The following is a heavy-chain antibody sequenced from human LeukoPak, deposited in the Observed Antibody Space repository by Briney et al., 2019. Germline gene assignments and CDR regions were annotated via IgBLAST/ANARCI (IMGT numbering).Heavy chain of an antibody. V-gene: IGHV1-8*03. J-gene: IGHJ5*02. CDR1: GYTFTSYD. CDR3: AGLAYCSSTSCYGFDP. Sequence: ASVKVSCKASGYTFTSYDINWVRQATGQGLEWMGWMNPNSGNTGYAQKFQGRVTITRNTSISTAYMELSSLRSEDTAVYYYAGLAYCSSTSCYGFDPWGQGTLVTVSS. D-gene: IGHD2-2*01. CDR2: MNPNSGNT.